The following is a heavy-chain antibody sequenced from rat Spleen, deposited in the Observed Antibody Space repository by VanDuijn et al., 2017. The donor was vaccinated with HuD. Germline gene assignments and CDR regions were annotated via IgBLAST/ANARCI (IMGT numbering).Heavy chain of an antibody. J-gene: IGHJ2*01. V-gene: IGHV5-29*01. D-gene: IGHD1-9*01. CDR3: ARRHYGYTDYFDY. CDR1: GFTFSDYG. CDR2: ISYGDGSGHSST. Sequence: EVQLVESGGGLVQPGRSLKLSCAASGFTFSDYGMAWVRQAPTKGLEWVATISYGDGSGHSSTYYRDSVKGRFTISRDNAKSTLRLQLDSLRSEDTATYYCARRHYGYTDYFDYWGQGVMVTVSS.